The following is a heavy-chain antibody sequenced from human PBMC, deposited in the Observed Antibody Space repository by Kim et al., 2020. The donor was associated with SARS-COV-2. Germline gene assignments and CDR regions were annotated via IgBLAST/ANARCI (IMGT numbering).Heavy chain of an antibody. CDR1: GYTFTGHS. CDR2: INPSSGGT. D-gene: IGHD6-25*01. V-gene: IGHV1-2*06. CDR3: ARGHPRLDY. Sequence: ASVKVSCKTSGYTFTGHSMHWVRQAPGQGLEWLGRINPSSGGTNYSQKFQGRVSLTTDASTSTAYMELSSLKSDDTAVYFCARGHPRLDY. J-gene: IGHJ4*01.